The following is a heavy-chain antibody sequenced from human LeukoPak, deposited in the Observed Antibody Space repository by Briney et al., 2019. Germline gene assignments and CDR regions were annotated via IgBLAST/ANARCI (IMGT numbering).Heavy chain of an antibody. CDR2: LSNRGST. CDR1: GVSISGYS. CDR3: ARKVLGYCSSTSCTNWFDP. J-gene: IGHJ5*02. V-gene: IGHV4-59*12. Sequence: SETLSLTCTVSGVSISGYSWNWIRQPPGKGLECIGYLSNRGSTKYNPSLKSRVTISVDRSKNQFSLKLSSVTAADTAVYYCARKVLGYCSSTSCTNWFDPWGQGTLVTVSS. D-gene: IGHD2-2*01.